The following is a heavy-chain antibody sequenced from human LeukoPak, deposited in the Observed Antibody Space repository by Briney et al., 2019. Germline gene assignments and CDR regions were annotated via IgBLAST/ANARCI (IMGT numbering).Heavy chain of an antibody. CDR3: ARSGGGPLDY. V-gene: IGHV4-39*07. Sequence: SETLSLTCTVSGGSIGSSSYYWGWIRQPPGKGLEWIGSIYYSGSTYYNPSLKSRVTISVDTSKNQFSLKLSSVTAADTAVYYCARSGGGPLDYWGQGTLVTVSS. CDR2: IYYSGST. D-gene: IGHD1-26*01. CDR1: GGSIGSSSYY. J-gene: IGHJ4*02.